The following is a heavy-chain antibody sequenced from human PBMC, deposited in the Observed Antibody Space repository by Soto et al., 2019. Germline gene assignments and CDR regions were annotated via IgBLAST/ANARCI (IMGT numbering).Heavy chain of an antibody. CDR1: GASISTYC. J-gene: IGHJ3*02. V-gene: IGHV4-59*12. D-gene: IGHD2-21*01. Sequence: SSETLCLTCNVSGASISTYCWSWIRQPPGKGLEWIGYIFHRGSTTYNPSLKSRVTISVVTSKKHFSLRLSSVTAADTAVYYCAIETTQPTPKAIHICGQATMVTVSS. CDR2: IFHRGST. CDR3: AIETTQPTPKAIHI.